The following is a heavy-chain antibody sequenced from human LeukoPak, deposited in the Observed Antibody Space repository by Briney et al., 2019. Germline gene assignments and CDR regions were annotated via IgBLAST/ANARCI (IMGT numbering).Heavy chain of an antibody. CDR3: ARGLVWYSSSSLHYYYYMDV. CDR1: GGSISRSSYY. J-gene: IGHJ6*03. Sequence: SETLSLTCTVSGGSISRSSYYWGWIRQPPGKGLEWIGTIYHSGSSHYNPSLKSRVTISVDTSKNQFTLKLSSVTAADTAVYYCARGLVWYSSSSLHYYYYMDVWGKGTTVTVSS. D-gene: IGHD6-6*01. CDR2: IYHSGSS. V-gene: IGHV4-39*06.